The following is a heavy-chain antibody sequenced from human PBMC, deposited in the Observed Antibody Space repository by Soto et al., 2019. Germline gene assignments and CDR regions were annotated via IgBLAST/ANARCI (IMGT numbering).Heavy chain of an antibody. J-gene: IGHJ4*02. D-gene: IGHD6-19*01. CDR2: ISDSGSGT. V-gene: IGHV3-23*01. Sequence: PGGSLRLSCAASGFTFRSYTMNWVRQTPGKGLEWVSAISDSGSGTYYTDSVKGRFTVSRDNSKNTLYLQMNSLRAEDTAVYYCAKAYKSGPLYYLDCWGQGTLVTVSS. CDR1: GFTFRSYT. CDR3: AKAYKSGPLYYLDC.